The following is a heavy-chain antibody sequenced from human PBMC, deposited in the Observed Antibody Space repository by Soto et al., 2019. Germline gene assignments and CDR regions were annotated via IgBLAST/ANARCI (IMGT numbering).Heavy chain of an antibody. J-gene: IGHJ4*02. V-gene: IGHV3-9*01. CDR1: GFTFDDYA. D-gene: IGHD3-22*01. CDR3: AKTSGIIVGRGWFDY. Sequence: DVQLVESGGGLVQPGRSLRLSCAASGFTFDDYAMHWVRQAPGKGLEWVSGISWNSGSIDYADSVKGRFTISRDNAKNSLYLQMNSLIPEDTALYYCAKTSGIIVGRGWFDYWGQGTLVTVSS. CDR2: ISWNSGSI.